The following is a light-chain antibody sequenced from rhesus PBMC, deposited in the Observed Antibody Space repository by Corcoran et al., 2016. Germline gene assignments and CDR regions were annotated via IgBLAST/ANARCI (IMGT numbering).Light chain of an antibody. V-gene: IGKV1-22*01. CDR3: LQYSSSPYS. J-gene: IGKJ2*01. CDR2: KAS. CDR1: QSISSW. Sequence: DIQMTQSPSSLSASVGDTVTITCRASQSISSWLQWYQKKPGKAPKLLLYKASSLQSAVPSKFTGSGPGTEFTLTISSLQPEELATYYCLQYSSSPYSFGQGTKVEIK.